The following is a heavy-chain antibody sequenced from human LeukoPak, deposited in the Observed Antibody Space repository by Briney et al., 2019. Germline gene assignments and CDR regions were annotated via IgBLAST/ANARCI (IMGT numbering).Heavy chain of an antibody. CDR3: ARDYPLRDFWSGYYILKGSHFDY. V-gene: IGHV1-2*02. CDR2: INPNSGCT. CDR1: GYTFTGYY. D-gene: IGHD3-3*01. Sequence: ASVKVSRKASGYTFTGYYMHWVRQAPGQGPEWMGWINPNSGCTNYAQKFRGRVTMTRDTSISTAYMEMSRLRSDDTAVYYCARDYPLRDFWSGYYILKGSHFDYWGQGTLVTVSS. J-gene: IGHJ4*02.